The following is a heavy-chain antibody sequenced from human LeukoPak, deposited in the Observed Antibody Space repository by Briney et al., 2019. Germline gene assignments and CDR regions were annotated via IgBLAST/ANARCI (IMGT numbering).Heavy chain of an antibody. CDR2: INPNSGGT. CDR1: GYTFTGYY. CDR3: AREVEYSSSSFGY. J-gene: IGHJ4*02. D-gene: IGHD6-6*01. V-gene: IGHV1-2*02. Sequence: EASVKVSCKASGYTFTGYYMHWVRHAPGQGLEWMGWINPNSGGTNYAQKFQGRVTMTRDTSISTAYMELSRLRSDDTAVYYCAREVEYSSSSFGYWGQGTLVTVSS.